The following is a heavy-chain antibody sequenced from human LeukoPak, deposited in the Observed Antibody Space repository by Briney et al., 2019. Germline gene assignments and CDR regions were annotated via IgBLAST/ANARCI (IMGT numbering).Heavy chain of an antibody. CDR1: GFIASNTY. V-gene: IGHV3-53*01. CDR3: ARARREGSNSE. J-gene: IGHJ4*02. Sequence: GGSLRLSCTASGFIASNTYLSWVRQAPGKGLEWVSVIYSGGGRNYAAAVKGRFTISRDNSTNTLYLQKNSLRPDDTAVYYCARARREGSNSEWGQGTLVTVSS. D-gene: IGHD5-24*01. CDR2: IYSGGGR.